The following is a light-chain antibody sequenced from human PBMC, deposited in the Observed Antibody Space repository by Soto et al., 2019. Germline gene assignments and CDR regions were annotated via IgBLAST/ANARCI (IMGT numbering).Light chain of an antibody. Sequence: DIQMTQSPSSVSAXXXDXXTXTXRASQDIGGRLAWFQQKPGKAPQYLIQAASILQSGVPSRFSGSGSGTEFILTINNLQPEDFASYFCLQVYSFPRTFGLGTKVDIK. J-gene: IGKJ1*01. CDR2: AAS. CDR3: LQVYSFPRT. V-gene: IGKV1-12*01. CDR1: QDIGGR.